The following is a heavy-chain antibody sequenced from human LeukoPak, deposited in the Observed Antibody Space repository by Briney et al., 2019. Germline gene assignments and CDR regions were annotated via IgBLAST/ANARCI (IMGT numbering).Heavy chain of an antibody. J-gene: IGHJ6*02. CDR1: GGSISSYY. CDR3: ARDRQGYDFWSGYYTGPPTGYYGMDV. CDR2: IYYSGST. D-gene: IGHD3-3*01. Sequence: SETLSLTCTVSGGSISSYYWSWIRQPPGKGLEWIGYIYYSGSTNYNPSLKSRVTISVDTSKSQFSLKLSSVTAADTAVYYCARDRQGYDFWSGYYTGPPTGYYGMDVWGQGTTVTVSS. V-gene: IGHV4-59*01.